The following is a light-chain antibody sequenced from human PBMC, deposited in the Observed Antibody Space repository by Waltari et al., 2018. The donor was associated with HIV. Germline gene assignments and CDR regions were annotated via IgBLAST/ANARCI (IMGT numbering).Light chain of an antibody. V-gene: IGKV4-1*01. CDR3: QQYYSTPIT. CDR2: WAS. CDR1: QSVLYSSNNKNY. J-gene: IGKJ3*01. Sequence: DIVMTQSPDSLAVSLGERATINWKSSQSVLYSSNNKNYLAWYQQKPGQPPKLLIYWASTRESGVPDRFSGSGSGTDFTLTISSLQAEDVAVYYCQQYYSTPITFGPGTKVDIK.